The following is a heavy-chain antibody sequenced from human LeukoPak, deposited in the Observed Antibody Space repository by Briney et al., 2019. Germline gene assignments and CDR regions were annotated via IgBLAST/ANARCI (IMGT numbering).Heavy chain of an antibody. J-gene: IGHJ6*03. D-gene: IGHD6-19*01. CDR2: IKQDGSES. CDR3: ARDVYSSGWYGNYYYYYMDV. CDR1: GFIFSSYW. V-gene: IGHV3-7*03. Sequence: GGSLRLSCAGSGFIFSSYWMSWVRQAPGKGLEWVANIKQDGSESYYVDSVKGRFTISRDNAKNSLYLQMNSLRAEDTAVYYCARDVYSSGWYGNYYYYYMDVWGKGTTVTVSS.